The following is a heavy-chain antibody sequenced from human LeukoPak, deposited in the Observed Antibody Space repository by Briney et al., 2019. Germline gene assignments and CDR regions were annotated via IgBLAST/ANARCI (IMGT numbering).Heavy chain of an antibody. V-gene: IGHV4-31*11. CDR2: IYYSGST. CDR3: ARAADYGDHWYFDL. Sequence: PSETLSLTCAVYGGSFSGYFWSWIRQHPGKGLEWIGYIYYSGSTYYNPSLKSRVTISVDTSKNQFSLKLSSVTAADTAVYYCARAADYGDHWYFDLWGRGTLVTVSS. J-gene: IGHJ2*01. CDR1: GGSFSGYF. D-gene: IGHD4-17*01.